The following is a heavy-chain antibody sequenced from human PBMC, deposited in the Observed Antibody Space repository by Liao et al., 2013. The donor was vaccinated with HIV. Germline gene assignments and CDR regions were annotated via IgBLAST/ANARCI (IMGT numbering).Heavy chain of an antibody. V-gene: IGHV4-61*02. CDR1: GGSISSGSYY. CDR3: ARAPNWGSIDY. Sequence: QVQLQESGPGLVKPSQTLSLTCTVSGGSISSGSYYWSWIRQPAGKGLEWIGDINDSGSTNYNPSLESRVTISVDTSKKQFSLNLASLTAADTAVYYCARAPNWGSIDYWGRGPLVTVSS. D-gene: IGHD3-16*01. CDR2: INDSGST. J-gene: IGHJ4*02.